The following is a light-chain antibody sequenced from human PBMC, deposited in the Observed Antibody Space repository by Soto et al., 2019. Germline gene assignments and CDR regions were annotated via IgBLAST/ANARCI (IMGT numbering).Light chain of an antibody. J-gene: IGLJ2*01. CDR1: KLGDKY. CDR3: QAWDSSTACVV. Sequence: ELTQPPSVSVSPGQTASITCSGDKLGDKYACWYQQKPGQSPVLVIYQDSKRPSGIPERFSGSNSGNTATLTISGTQAMDEADYYCQAWDSSTACVVFGGGTKLTVL. CDR2: QDS. V-gene: IGLV3-1*01.